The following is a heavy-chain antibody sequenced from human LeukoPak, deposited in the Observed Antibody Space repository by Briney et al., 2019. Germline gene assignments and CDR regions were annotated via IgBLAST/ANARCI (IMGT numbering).Heavy chain of an antibody. CDR3: ARHGILGSITYPLDF. Sequence: SETLSLTCTVSGGSISSGGYYWSWIRQHPGKGLEWIGYIYYSGSTYYNPSLKSRVTISVDTSKTQFSLKLASVTAADTAVYYCARHGILGSITYPLDFWGQGTLVTVSS. CDR2: IYYSGST. CDR1: GGSISSGGYY. J-gene: IGHJ4*02. D-gene: IGHD3-16*01. V-gene: IGHV4-31*03.